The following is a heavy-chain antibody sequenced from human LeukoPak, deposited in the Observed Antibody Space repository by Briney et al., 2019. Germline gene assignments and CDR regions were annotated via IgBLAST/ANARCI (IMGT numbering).Heavy chain of an antibody. D-gene: IGHD3-10*01. CDR3: ARAYYGSGTSHFDS. CDR2: ISSSSGYI. CDR1: GFSFSIYS. J-gene: IGHJ4*02. V-gene: IGHV3-21*01. Sequence: GGSLRLSCAASGFSFSIYSMNWVRQAPGKGLEWVSSISSSSGYIYYADSVKGRFTISRDNAKNSLYLQMDSLRAEDTAVYYCARAYYGSGTSHFDSWGQGTLVTVSS.